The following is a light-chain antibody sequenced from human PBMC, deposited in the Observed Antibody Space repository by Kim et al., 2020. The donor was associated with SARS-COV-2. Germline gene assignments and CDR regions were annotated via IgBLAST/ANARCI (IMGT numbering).Light chain of an antibody. CDR1: SGDVGGYNY. V-gene: IGLV2-14*03. J-gene: IGLJ1*01. CDR3: TSHTSSSLYV. Sequence: GQAITISCSGNSGDVGGYNYVYWYQQHPGNAPNLMIYDVSNRPSGVSNRFSGSKSGNAASRSISGLQAEEEADYYCTSHTSSSLYVFGTGTKVTVL. CDR2: DVS.